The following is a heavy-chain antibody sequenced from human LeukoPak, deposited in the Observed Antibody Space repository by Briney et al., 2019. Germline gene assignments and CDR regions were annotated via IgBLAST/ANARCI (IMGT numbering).Heavy chain of an antibody. CDR1: GGTFGSYA. V-gene: IGHV1-69*13. J-gene: IGHJ4*02. Sequence: ASVKVSCKASGGTFGSYAISWVRQAPGQGLEWMGGIIPIFGTANYAQKFQGRVTITADESTSTAYMELSSLRSEDTAVYYCATLEVGAKSPRLDYWGQGTLVTVSS. D-gene: IGHD1-26*01. CDR3: ATLEVGAKSPRLDY. CDR2: IIPIFGTA.